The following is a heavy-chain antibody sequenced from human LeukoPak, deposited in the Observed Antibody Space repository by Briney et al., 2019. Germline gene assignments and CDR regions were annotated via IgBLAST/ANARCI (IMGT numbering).Heavy chain of an antibody. J-gene: IGHJ4*02. D-gene: IGHD3-3*01. CDR3: ARRGFWSGIDY. V-gene: IGHV3-21*01. Sequence: GGSLRLSCAASGFTFSSYSMNWVRQAPGKGLEWVSSISSSSSYIYYADSVNGRFTISRDNAKNSLYLQMNSLRAEDTAVYYCARRGFWSGIDYWGQGTLVTVSS. CDR2: ISSSSSYI. CDR1: GFTFSSYS.